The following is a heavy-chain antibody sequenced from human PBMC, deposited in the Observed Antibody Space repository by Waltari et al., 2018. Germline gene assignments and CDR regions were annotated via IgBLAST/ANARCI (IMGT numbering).Heavy chain of an antibody. Sequence: QITLKESGPTLVKPTQTLTLTCTFSGFSLSTSGVGVGWIRQPPGKALEWLALIYWNDDKRYSPSLKSRLTITKDTSKNQVVLTMTNMDPVDTATYYCAHFYQPLLFFDAFDIWGQGTMVTVSS. CDR1: GFSLSTSGVG. D-gene: IGHD2-21*02. CDR2: IYWNDDK. CDR3: AHFYQPLLFFDAFDI. J-gene: IGHJ3*02. V-gene: IGHV2-5*01.